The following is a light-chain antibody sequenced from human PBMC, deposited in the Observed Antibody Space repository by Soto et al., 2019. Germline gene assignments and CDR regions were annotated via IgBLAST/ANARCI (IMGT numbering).Light chain of an antibody. CDR2: DAS. CDR3: KQSGTWPGT. CDR1: QSVSSY. V-gene: IGKV3-11*01. Sequence: EIVLTQSPATLSLSPGERATLSCRASQSVSSYLAWYQQKPGQAPMLLIYDASNRATGVPARLSGSGSGTDFTLTISSLEPEDFTVYYCKQSGTWPGTFGKGTKVEIK. J-gene: IGKJ1*01.